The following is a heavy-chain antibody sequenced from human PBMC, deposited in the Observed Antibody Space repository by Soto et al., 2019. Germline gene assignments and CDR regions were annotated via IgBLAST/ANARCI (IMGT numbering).Heavy chain of an antibody. Sequence: GGSLRLSCAASGFTFSSYSMNWVRQAPGKGLEWVSGISGGGGTTYYADSVKGRFTISRDNSKNTLYLEMNSLRAEDTAVYYCAKKPTGFGCSWIDYWGQGTLVTVSS. CDR3: AKKPTGFGCSWIDY. V-gene: IGHV3-23*01. J-gene: IGHJ4*02. D-gene: IGHD6-13*01. CDR1: GFTFSSYS. CDR2: ISGGGGTT.